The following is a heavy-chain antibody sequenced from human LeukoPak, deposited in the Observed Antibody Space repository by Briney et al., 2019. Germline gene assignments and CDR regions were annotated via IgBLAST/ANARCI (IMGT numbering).Heavy chain of an antibody. D-gene: IGHD4-17*01. CDR2: IKQDGSEK. CDR1: GFTFSNYA. J-gene: IGHJ5*02. CDR3: AKDHGDYRSNWFDP. V-gene: IGHV3-7*01. Sequence: GGSLRLSCAASGFTFSNYAMSWVRQAPGKGLEWVANIKQDGSEKYYVDSVKGRFTISRDNAKNSLYLQMNSLRAEDTAVYYCAKDHGDYRSNWFDPWGQGTLVTVSS.